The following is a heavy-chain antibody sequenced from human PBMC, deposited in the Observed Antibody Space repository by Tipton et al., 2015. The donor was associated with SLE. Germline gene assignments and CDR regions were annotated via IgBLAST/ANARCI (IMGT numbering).Heavy chain of an antibody. CDR2: TYYRSKWYN. CDR3: ARDRERGIAAAGPDAFDI. J-gene: IGHJ3*02. V-gene: IGHV6-1*01. CDR1: GDSVSSNSAA. D-gene: IGHD6-13*01. Sequence: QLVQSGAEVKPSQTLSLTCAISGDSVSSNSAAWNWIRQSPSRGLEWLGRTYYRSKWYNDYAVSVKSRITINPDTSKNQFSLQLNSVTPEDTAVYYCARDRERGIAAAGPDAFDIWGQGTMVTVSS.